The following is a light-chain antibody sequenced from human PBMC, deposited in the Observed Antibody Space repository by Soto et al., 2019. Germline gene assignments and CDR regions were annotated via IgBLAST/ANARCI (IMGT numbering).Light chain of an antibody. Sequence: QSVLTQPASVSGSPGQSITISCTGTSSDVGAYNYVSWYQQHPGKAPKFMIYEVSNRPSGVSNRFSGSKSANTASLTISGLQAEDEADYYCSSYTTTSTLRVFGGGTKVTVL. J-gene: IGLJ3*02. V-gene: IGLV2-14*01. CDR2: EVS. CDR1: SSDVGAYNY. CDR3: SSYTTTSTLRV.